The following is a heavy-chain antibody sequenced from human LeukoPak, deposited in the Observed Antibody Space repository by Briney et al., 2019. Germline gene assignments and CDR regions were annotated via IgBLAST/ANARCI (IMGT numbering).Heavy chain of an antibody. J-gene: IGHJ5*02. D-gene: IGHD2-2*01. Sequence: SETLSLTCTVSGGSISSSSYYWGWIRQPPGKGLEWIGSIYYSGSTYYNPSLKSRVTISVDTSKNQFSLKLSSVTAADTAVYYCARLDCSSTSCYFGSRPFDPWGQGTLVTVSS. V-gene: IGHV4-39*01. CDR2: IYYSGST. CDR3: ARLDCSSTSCYFGSRPFDP. CDR1: GGSISSSSYY.